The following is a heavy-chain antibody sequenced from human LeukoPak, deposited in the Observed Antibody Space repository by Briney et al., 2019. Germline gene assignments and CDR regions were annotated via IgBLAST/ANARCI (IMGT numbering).Heavy chain of an antibody. CDR1: GFDFSSNW. D-gene: IGHD3-3*01. CDR2: IKGDGIST. V-gene: IGHV3-74*01. Sequence: GGSLRLSCAASGFDFSSNWMHWVRHAPGQGLVWVSRIKGDGISTNYADSVKGRLTISRDIAKNTLYLQMNSLRAEDTGVYYCAKDHYWSIDYWGRGTLVTVSS. CDR3: AKDHYWSIDY. J-gene: IGHJ4*02.